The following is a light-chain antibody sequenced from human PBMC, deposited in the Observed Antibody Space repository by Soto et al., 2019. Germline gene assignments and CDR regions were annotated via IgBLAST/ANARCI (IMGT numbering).Light chain of an antibody. CDR3: SSYTSSSIDYV. V-gene: IGLV2-14*01. J-gene: IGLJ1*01. Sequence: QSALTQPASVSGSPGQSITISCTGTSSDVGGYNYVSWYQQHPGKAPKLMLYEVSNRPSGVSNRFSGSKSGNTASLTISGLQAEDEADSYCSSYTSSSIDYVFGTGTKLTVL. CDR1: SSDVGGYNY. CDR2: EVS.